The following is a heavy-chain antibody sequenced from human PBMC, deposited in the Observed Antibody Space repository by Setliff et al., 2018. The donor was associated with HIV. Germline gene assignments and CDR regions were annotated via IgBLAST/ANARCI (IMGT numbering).Heavy chain of an antibody. Sequence: GGSLRLSCAASGFIFGDFEMNWVRQAPGKGLEWISYISGSDGTVLYADSVRGRFTISGDNAKNSLYLQMNSLRAEDTAVYYCTRDGSGWSEDWGQGTLVTVSS. CDR2: ISGSDGTV. CDR3: TRDGSGWSED. CDR1: GFIFGDFE. J-gene: IGHJ4*02. V-gene: IGHV3-48*03. D-gene: IGHD6-19*01.